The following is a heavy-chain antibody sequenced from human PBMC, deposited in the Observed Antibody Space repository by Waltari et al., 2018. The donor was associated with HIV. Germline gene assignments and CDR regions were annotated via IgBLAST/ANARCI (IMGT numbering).Heavy chain of an antibody. J-gene: IGHJ4*02. CDR1: GGSISSSSYY. V-gene: IGHV4-39*01. Sequence: QLQLQESGPGLVKPSETLSLTCTVSGGSISSSSYYWGWIRQPPGKGLEWIGSIYYSGRTYYNPSLKSRVTISVDTSKNQFSLKLSSVTAADTAVYYCAADGGYCSSTSCPEVGLDYWGQGTLVTVSS. CDR3: AADGGYCSSTSCPEVGLDY. CDR2: IYYSGRT. D-gene: IGHD2-2*01.